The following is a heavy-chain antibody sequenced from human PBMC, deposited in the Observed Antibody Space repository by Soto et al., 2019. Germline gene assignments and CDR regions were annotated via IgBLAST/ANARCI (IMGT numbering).Heavy chain of an antibody. CDR2: IRSKANSYAT. J-gene: IGHJ6*03. D-gene: IGHD2-2*01. CDR3: TSRIVVVPAARAMDV. V-gene: IGHV3-73*01. Sequence: VQLVESGGGLVQPGGSLKLSCAASGFTFSGSAMHWVRQASGKGLEWVGRIRSKANSYATAYAASVKGRFTISRDNSKNTEYLQMNSLKTEDTAVYYCTSRIVVVPAARAMDVWGKGTTVTVSS. CDR1: GFTFSGSA.